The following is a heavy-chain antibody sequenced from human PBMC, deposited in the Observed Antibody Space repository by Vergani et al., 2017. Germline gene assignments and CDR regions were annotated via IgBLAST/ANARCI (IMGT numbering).Heavy chain of an antibody. CDR2: ISWNSGSI. CDR3: AKDIGAYSSGLNWFDP. Sequence: EVQLVESGGGLVQPGRSLRLSCAASGFTFDDYAMHWVRQAPGKGLEWVSGISWNSGSIGYADSVKGRFTISRDNAKNSLYLQMNSLRAEDTALYYCAKDIGAYSSGLNWFDPWGQGTLVTVSS. V-gene: IGHV3-9*01. CDR1: GFTFDDYA. D-gene: IGHD6-19*01. J-gene: IGHJ5*02.